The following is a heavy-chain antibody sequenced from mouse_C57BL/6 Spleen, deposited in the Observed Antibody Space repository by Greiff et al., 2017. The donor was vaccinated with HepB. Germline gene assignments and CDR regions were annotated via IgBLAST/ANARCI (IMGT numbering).Heavy chain of an antibody. V-gene: IGHV5-6*01. CDR2: ISSGGSYT. D-gene: IGHD2-4*01. CDR3: ARHVYDYDDYYAMDY. Sequence: EVKLMESGGDLVKPGGSLKLSCAASGFTFSSYGMSWVRQTPDKRLEWVATISSGGSYTYYPDSVKGRFTIARDNAKNTLYLQMSSMTSEDTAMYYCARHVYDYDDYYAMDYWGQGTSVTVSS. J-gene: IGHJ4*01. CDR1: GFTFSSYG.